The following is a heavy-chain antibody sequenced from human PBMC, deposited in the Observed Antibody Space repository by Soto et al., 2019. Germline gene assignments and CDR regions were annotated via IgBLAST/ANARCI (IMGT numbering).Heavy chain of an antibody. CDR1: GFTFSSYA. D-gene: IGHD3-10*01. V-gene: IGHV3-23*01. Sequence: PGGSLRLSCAASGFTFSSYAMSWVRQAPGKGLEWVSAISGSGGSTYYADSVKGRFTISRDNSKNTLYLQMNSLRAEDTAVYYCAKCTRRLGWFGELPQNDAFDIWGQGTMVTVSS. J-gene: IGHJ3*02. CDR2: ISGSGGST. CDR3: AKCTRRLGWFGELPQNDAFDI.